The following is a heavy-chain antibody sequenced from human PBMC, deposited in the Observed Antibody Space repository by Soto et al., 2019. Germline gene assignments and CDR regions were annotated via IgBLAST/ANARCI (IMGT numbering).Heavy chain of an antibody. CDR2: ILPIFGTE. D-gene: IGHD3-3*01. CDR1: GGPFSSYA. J-gene: IGHJ4*02. CDR3: ASPPDGEGD. V-gene: IGHV1-69*12. Sequence: QVQLVQSGAEGKRPGSSVKVSCKAPGGPFSSYAISWVRQAPGQGLEWRGGILPIFGTENYAQKFQGRVTITADESTSTAYMALSSLRSEDTAVYYCASPPDGEGDWGQGTLVTVSS.